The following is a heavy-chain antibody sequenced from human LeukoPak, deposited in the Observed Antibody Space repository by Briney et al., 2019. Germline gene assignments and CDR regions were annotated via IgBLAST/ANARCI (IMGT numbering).Heavy chain of an antibody. Sequence: PSETLSLPCTDSSGSISSYYWSWIRQPPGKGLEWIGYIYYSGSTNYNPSLKSRVTISVDTSKDQFSLKLSSVTAADTAVYYCARLYDFWSGYYFDYWGQGTLVTVSS. J-gene: IGHJ4*02. V-gene: IGHV4-59*01. D-gene: IGHD3-3*01. CDR2: IYYSGST. CDR1: SGSISSYY. CDR3: ARLYDFWSGYYFDY.